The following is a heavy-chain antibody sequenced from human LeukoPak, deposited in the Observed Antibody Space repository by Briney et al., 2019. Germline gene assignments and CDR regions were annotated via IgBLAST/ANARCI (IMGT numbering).Heavy chain of an antibody. CDR2: ISGSGVST. J-gene: IGHJ4*02. V-gene: IGHV3-23*01. CDR3: ARRNCIIISGYIFVY. Sequence: GGSLRLSRAASGLPFSRYGVSWVRQAPRQGLEWVSSISGSGVSTYYADFVKGRFTISRHISKNTLYLQMNKLRADDTAVYSFARRNCIIISGYIFVYWGQGSQVTASS. D-gene: IGHD3-10*01. CDR1: GLPFSRYG.